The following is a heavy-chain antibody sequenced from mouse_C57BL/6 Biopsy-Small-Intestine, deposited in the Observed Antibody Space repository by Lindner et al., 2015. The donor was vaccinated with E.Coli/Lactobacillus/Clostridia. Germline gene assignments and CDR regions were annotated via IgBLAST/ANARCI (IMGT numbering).Heavy chain of an antibody. CDR3: ARHHYDYDMDY. Sequence: EVQLQEVWGGLVKPGGSLKLSCAASGFTFSDYGMHWVRQAPEKGLEWVAYISSGRSTIYYADTVKGRFTISRGNAKNTLFLQMTSLRSEDTAMYYCARHHYDYDMDYWGQGTSVTVSS. D-gene: IGHD2-4*01. V-gene: IGHV5-17*01. CDR2: ISSGRSTI. J-gene: IGHJ4*01. CDR1: GFTFSDYG.